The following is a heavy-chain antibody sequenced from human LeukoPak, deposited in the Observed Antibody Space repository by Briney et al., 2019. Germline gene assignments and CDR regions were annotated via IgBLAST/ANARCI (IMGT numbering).Heavy chain of an antibody. J-gene: IGHJ4*02. CDR1: GYTFTSYG. CDR2: ISAYNGNT. V-gene: IGHV1-18*01. D-gene: IGHD3-10*01. Sequence: ASVKVSCKASGYTFTSYGISWVRQAPGQGLEWMGWISAYNGNTNYAQKLQGRVTMTTDTSTSTAYMELRSLRSDDTAVYYCARVRWPEDQYGSGPYFDYWGQGTLVTVSS. CDR3: ARVRWPEDQYGSGPYFDY.